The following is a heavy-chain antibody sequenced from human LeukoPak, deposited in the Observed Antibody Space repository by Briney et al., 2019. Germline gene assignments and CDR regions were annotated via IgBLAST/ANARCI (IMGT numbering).Heavy chain of an antibody. Sequence: GGSLRLSCAASGFTFSSYAMHWVRQAPGKGLEWVAVISYDGSNKYYADSVKGRFTISRDNSKNTLYLQMNSLRAEDTAVYYCAKDSDGMDVWGQGTTVTVSS. J-gene: IGHJ6*02. V-gene: IGHV3-30-3*01. CDR2: ISYDGSNK. CDR3: AKDSDGMDV. CDR1: GFTFSSYA.